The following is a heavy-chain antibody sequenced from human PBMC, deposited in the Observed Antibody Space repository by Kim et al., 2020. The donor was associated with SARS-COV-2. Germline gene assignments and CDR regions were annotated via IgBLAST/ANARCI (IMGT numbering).Heavy chain of an antibody. J-gene: IGHJ6*03. Sequence: GGSQRLSCLASGFTVSSNYMTWVRQAPGKGLEWVSFIYSAGDTYYADSVKGRFTISRDNSDNTLYLQMNSLRVEDTAMYYCARGQTVPGSGYYYYYYMDV. D-gene: IGHD2-15*01. CDR1: GFTVSSNY. CDR2: IYSAGDT. V-gene: IGHV3-66*01. CDR3: ARGQTVPGSGYYYYYYMDV.